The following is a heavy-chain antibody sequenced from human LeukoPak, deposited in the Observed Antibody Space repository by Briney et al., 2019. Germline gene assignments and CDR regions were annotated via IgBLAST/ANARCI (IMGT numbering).Heavy chain of an antibody. D-gene: IGHD3-3*01. CDR2: IIPIFGTA. CDR1: GGTFSSYA. J-gene: IGHJ6*02. CDR3: ARAFRSGYYRSYGMDV. V-gene: IGHV1-69*01. Sequence: ASVKVSCKASGGTFSSYAISWVRQAPGQGLEWMGGIIPIFGTANYAQKFQGRVTITADESTSTAYMELSSLSSEDTAVYYCARAFRSGYYRSYGMDVWGQGTTVTVSS.